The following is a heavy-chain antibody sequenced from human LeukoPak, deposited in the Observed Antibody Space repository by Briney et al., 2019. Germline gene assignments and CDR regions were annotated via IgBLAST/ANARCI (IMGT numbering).Heavy chain of an antibody. CDR3: ARDPTTVTTIFDS. Sequence: PSETLSLTCSVSGVSISAYYWSWIRQPAGKGLEWIGRIYPGESIYASENTNYNPSLKSRVSMSGDTSKNQVSLRLRSVTAADTAVYYCARDPTTVTTIFDSWGQGTLVTVSS. J-gene: IGHJ4*02. CDR1: GVSISAYY. CDR2: IYPGESIYASENT. V-gene: IGHV4-4*07. D-gene: IGHD4-17*01.